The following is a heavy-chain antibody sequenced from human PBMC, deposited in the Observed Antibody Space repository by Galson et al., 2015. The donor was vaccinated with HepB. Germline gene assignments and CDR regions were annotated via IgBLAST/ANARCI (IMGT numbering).Heavy chain of an antibody. J-gene: IGHJ5*02. CDR3: ATSYDWNYGVVDKFDP. Sequence: SVKVSCRVSGYTLTELSMHWVRQAPGKGLEWMGGFDPEDGETIYAQKFQGRVTMTEDTSTDTAYMELSSLRSEDTAVYYCATSYDWNYGVVDKFDPWGQGTLVTVSS. CDR2: FDPEDGET. D-gene: IGHD1-7*01. CDR1: GYTLTELS. V-gene: IGHV1-24*01.